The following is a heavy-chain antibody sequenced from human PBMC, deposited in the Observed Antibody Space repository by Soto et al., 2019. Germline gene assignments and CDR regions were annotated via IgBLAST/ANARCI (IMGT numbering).Heavy chain of an antibody. CDR3: ARRSGSYIAD. CDR1: GFTVSSNY. D-gene: IGHD1-26*01. CDR2: IYSGGST. J-gene: IGHJ4*02. V-gene: IGHV3-53*01. Sequence: SLRLSCAASGFTVSSNYMSWVRQAPGKGLEWVSVIYSGGSTYYADSVQGRFTISRDNSKNMVYLQMNSLRAEDTAVYYCARRSGSYIADWGQGILVTVSS.